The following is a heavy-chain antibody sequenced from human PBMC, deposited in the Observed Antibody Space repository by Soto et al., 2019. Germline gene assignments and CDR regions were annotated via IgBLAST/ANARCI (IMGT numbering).Heavy chain of an antibody. Sequence: GESLKISCKGSGYYFSSYWIGWVRQMPGKGLEWMGIIYPGDFDTRYSPSFQGQVSISVDKSISTAYLQWSSLKASDTAIYYCARDVWSRASGPPDSWGQGTLVTVSS. CDR1: GYYFSSYW. CDR3: ARDVWSRASGPPDS. CDR2: IYPGDFDT. D-gene: IGHD3-10*01. V-gene: IGHV5-51*01. J-gene: IGHJ4*02.